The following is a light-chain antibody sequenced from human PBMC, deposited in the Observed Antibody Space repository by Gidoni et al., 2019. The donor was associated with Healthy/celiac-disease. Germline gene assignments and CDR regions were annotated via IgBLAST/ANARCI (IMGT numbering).Light chain of an antibody. CDR1: QRVSSN. V-gene: IGKV3-15*01. J-gene: IGKJ1*01. Sequence: EMVLTQSPATLSVSPGERATLSCSASQRVSSNLAWYQQKPGQAPRLLIYGASTRATGIPARFSGSGSGTEFTLTISSLQSEDFAVYYCQQYNNWPRTFXXXTKVEIK. CDR3: QQYNNWPRT. CDR2: GAS.